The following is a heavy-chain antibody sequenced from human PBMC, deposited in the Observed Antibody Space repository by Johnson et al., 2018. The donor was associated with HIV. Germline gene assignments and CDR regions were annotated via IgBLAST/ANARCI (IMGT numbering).Heavy chain of an antibody. CDR1: GFTFSTYG. Sequence: QVQLVESGGGVVQPGRSLRLSCAASGFTFSTYGMHWVRQAPGKGLEWVAVMWYDGSNKYYADSVKGRFTISRDHSKTTLYLQMNSLRAEDTATYYCARGDYYDSSGYFADAFDIWGQGTSVSVSS. CDR2: MWYDGSNK. V-gene: IGHV3-33*01. D-gene: IGHD3-22*01. CDR3: ARGDYYDSSGYFADAFDI. J-gene: IGHJ3*02.